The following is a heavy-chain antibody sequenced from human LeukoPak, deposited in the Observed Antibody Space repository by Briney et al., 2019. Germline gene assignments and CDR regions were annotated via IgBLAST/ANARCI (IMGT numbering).Heavy chain of an antibody. CDR3: AKDQYVRFGELFPDFDY. CDR2: ISYDGSNK. Sequence: GGSLRLSCAASGFTFSSYGMHWVRQAPGKGLEWVAVISYDGSNKYYADSVKGRFTISRDNSKNTLYLQMNSLRAEDTAVYYCAKDQYVRFGELFPDFDYWGQGTLVTVSS. CDR1: GFTFSSYG. D-gene: IGHD3-10*01. J-gene: IGHJ4*02. V-gene: IGHV3-30*18.